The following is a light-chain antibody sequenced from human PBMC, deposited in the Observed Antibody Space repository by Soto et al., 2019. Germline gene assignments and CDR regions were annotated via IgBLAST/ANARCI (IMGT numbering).Light chain of an antibody. J-gene: IGKJ2*02. CDR1: QSISSW. CDR3: QQYNGYSGT. V-gene: IGKV1-5*03. CDR2: KAS. Sequence: DIQMTQSPSTLSASVGDRVTITCRASQSISSWLAWYQQKPGKAPKLLIYKASSLESGVPSRFSGSASGTEFTLTISSLQPDDLATYYCQQYNGYSGTFGQGTKLEIK.